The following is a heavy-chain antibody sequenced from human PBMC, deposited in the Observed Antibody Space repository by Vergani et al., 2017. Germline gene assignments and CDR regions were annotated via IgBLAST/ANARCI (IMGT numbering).Heavy chain of an antibody. CDR1: GFSVSNSG. CDR3: ANXGSANRIRGWLDH. Sequence: QVQLVESGGGVVQPGGSLRLSCVASGFSVSNSGMHWVRQNPGKGLEWVAFIQYDGSDIFYADFVEGRFTISRDNSKNSLYLQMRSLRFDDTAVYYCANXGSANRIRGWLDHWGQGALVTVSS. V-gene: IGHV3-30*02. CDR2: IQYDGSDI. J-gene: IGHJ4*02. D-gene: IGHD3-10*01.